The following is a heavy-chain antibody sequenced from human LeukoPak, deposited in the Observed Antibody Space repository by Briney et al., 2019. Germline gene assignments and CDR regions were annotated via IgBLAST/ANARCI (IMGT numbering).Heavy chain of an antibody. CDR2: ISSNSIYV. Sequence: GGSLRLSCAASGFNFRDHWMDWVRQAPGKGLEWVSSISSNSIYVFYADSMKGRFTISRDNAKNSLSLQMNSLRAEDTAVYYCARDQVDRIWYFDYWGQGTLVTVSS. V-gene: IGHV3-21*01. D-gene: IGHD1-14*01. CDR3: ARDQVDRIWYFDY. J-gene: IGHJ4*02. CDR1: GFNFRDHW.